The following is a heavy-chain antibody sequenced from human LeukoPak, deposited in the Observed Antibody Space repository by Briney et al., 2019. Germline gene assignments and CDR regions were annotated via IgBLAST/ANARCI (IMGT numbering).Heavy chain of an antibody. CDR3: ARDRGGQWLVYGYFQH. CDR1: GYTFTGYY. J-gene: IGHJ1*01. Sequence: ASVKVSCKASGYTFTGYYMHWVRQAPGQGLEWMGWINPNSGGTNYAQKFQGRVTMTRDTSISTAYMELSRLRSEDTAVYYCARDRGGQWLVYGYFQHWGQGTLVTVSS. D-gene: IGHD6-19*01. CDR2: INPNSGGT. V-gene: IGHV1-2*02.